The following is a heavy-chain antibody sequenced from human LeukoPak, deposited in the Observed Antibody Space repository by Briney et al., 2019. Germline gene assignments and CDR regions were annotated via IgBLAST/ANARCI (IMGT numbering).Heavy chain of an antibody. V-gene: IGHV3-7*01. D-gene: IGHD7-27*01. CDR3: ARDAPGLGIDY. CDR2: INQDGSAK. CDR1: GFTLSSYW. J-gene: IGHJ4*02. Sequence: PGGSLRLSCAASGFTLSSYWMSWVCQVPGKGLEWVANINQDGSAKYYVDSVKGRFTISRDNAKNSLYLQMNSLRAEDTAVYYCARDAPGLGIDYWGQGTLVTVSS.